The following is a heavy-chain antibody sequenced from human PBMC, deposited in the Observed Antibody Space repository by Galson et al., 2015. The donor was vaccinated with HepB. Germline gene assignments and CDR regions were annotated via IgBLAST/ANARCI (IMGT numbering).Heavy chain of an antibody. J-gene: IGHJ4*02. CDR1: GYTFTGYY. V-gene: IGHV1-2*02. D-gene: IGHD3-22*01. Sequence: SVKVSCKASGYTFTGYYMHWVRQAPGRGLEWMGWINPNSGGTNYAQKFQGRVTMTRDTSISTAYMELSRLRSDDTAVYYCARTTQTTYYYDSSGYKTLGYWGQGTLVAVSS. CDR2: INPNSGGT. CDR3: ARTTQTTYYYDSSGYKTLGY.